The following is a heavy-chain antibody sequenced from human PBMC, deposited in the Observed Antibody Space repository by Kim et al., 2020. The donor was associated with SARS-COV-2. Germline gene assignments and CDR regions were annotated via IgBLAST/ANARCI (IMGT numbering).Heavy chain of an antibody. CDR3: AKHLVVRFVSFDY. CDR1: GFTFSNYA. CDR2: IAGSGEST. V-gene: IGHV3-23*01. J-gene: IGHJ4*02. D-gene: IGHD3-16*01. Sequence: GGSLRLSCAASGFTFSNYAMLWVRQAPGKGLEWVSTIAGSGESTYYADSVKGRFTISRDNSKNTLFLQVNSLRAEDTAVYYCAKHLVVRFVSFDYLGQG.